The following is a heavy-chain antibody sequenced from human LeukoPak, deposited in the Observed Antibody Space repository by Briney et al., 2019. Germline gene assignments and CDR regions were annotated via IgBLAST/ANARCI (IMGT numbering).Heavy chain of an antibody. D-gene: IGHD3-10*01. CDR3: ARVHRYGSGSFLDY. V-gene: IGHV4-59*01. J-gene: IGHJ4*02. CDR1: GGSISYYY. CDR2: IYYSGNT. Sequence: SETLSLTCNVSGGSISYYYWTWIRQPPGKGLEWIGYIYYSGNTIYNPSLQSRVTISVDTSKNQVSLKLRSVTAADTAVYYCARVHRYGSGSFLDYWGQGTLVTVSS.